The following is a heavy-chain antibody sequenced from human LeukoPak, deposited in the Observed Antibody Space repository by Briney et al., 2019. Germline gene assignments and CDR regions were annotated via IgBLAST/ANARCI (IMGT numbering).Heavy chain of an antibody. CDR1: GFTFSSYS. J-gene: IGHJ4*02. V-gene: IGHV3-48*01. Sequence: PGGSLRLSCAASGFTFSSYSMNWVRQAPGKGLEWVSYISSSSSTIYYADSVKGRFTISRDNAKNSLDLQMNSLRAEDTAVYYCARDGDYGGGGYWGQGTLVTVSS. CDR2: ISSSSSTI. CDR3: ARDGDYGGGGY. D-gene: IGHD4-17*01.